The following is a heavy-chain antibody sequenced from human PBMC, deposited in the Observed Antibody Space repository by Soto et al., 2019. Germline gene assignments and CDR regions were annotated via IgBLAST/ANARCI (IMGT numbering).Heavy chain of an antibody. CDR2: INPNSGGT. CDR3: ARVKRVGATWGLDY. V-gene: IGHV1-2*02. J-gene: IGHJ4*02. D-gene: IGHD1-26*01. Sequence: ASVKVSCKXSGYTFTGYYMHWVRQAPGQGLEWMGWINPNSGGTNYAQKFQGRVTMTRDTSISTAYMELSRLRSDDTAVYYCARVKRVGATWGLDYWGQGTLVTVSS. CDR1: GYTFTGYY.